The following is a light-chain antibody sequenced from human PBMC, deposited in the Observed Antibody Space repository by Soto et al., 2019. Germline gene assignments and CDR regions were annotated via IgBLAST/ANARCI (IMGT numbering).Light chain of an antibody. CDR3: QPSNDLVT. V-gene: IGKV1-33*01. J-gene: IGKJ1*01. CDR1: QGIDMF. CDR2: DAS. Sequence: SKYPPTLSHTVGYTVLLRCQARQGIDMFLNWFKQKPGKDPKLLIFDASTLKTGVQSRFSGGGSGTDFSFAISSLPPEEIATDDCQPSNDLVTVGQGTKVDIK.